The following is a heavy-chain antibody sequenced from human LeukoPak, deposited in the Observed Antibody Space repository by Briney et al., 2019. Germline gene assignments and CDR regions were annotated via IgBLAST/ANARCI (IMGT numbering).Heavy chain of an antibody. CDR2: ISWNSGSV. CDR3: AKVGSSDHDAFDI. J-gene: IGHJ3*02. D-gene: IGHD6-13*01. V-gene: IGHV3-9*01. CDR1: GFTFDDYA. Sequence: GGSLRLSCAASGFTFDDYAMHWVRQAPGKGLEWVSGISWNSGSVGYADSVKGRFTISRDNAKNSLYLQMNSLRAEDTALYYCAKVGSSDHDAFDIWGQGTMVTVSS.